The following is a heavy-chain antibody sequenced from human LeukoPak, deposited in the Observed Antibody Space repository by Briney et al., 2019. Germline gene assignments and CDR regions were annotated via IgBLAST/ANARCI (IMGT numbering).Heavy chain of an antibody. CDR3: ARAPRARVGATIDY. CDR1: GFTFSSYW. D-gene: IGHD1-26*01. V-gene: IGHV3-74*01. CDR2: INSDGSST. J-gene: IGHJ4*02. Sequence: GGSLRLSCAASGFTFSSYWMHWVRQAPGKGLVWVSRINSDGSSTSYADSVKGRFTISRDNAKNSLYLQMNSLRAEDTAVYYCARAPRARVGATIDYWGQGTLVTVSS.